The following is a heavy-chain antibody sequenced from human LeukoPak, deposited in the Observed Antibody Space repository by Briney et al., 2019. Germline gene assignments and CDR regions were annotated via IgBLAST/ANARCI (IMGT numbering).Heavy chain of an antibody. J-gene: IGHJ4*02. CDR2: IKTKTAGGTI. CDR3: TTDYYDSSGYVF. Sequence: PGGSLRLSCAASGFTFSNAWMNWVRQAPGKGLVWVGRIKTKTAGGTIDYAAPVKGRFTISRDDSKNMLYLQMNSLKTEDTAVYFCTTDYYDSSGYVFWGQGTLVTVSS. V-gene: IGHV3-15*07. CDR1: GFTFSNAW. D-gene: IGHD3-22*01.